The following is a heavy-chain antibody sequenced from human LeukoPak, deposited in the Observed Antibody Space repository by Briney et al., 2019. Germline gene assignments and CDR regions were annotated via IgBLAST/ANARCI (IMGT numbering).Heavy chain of an antibody. Sequence: PGGSLRLSCVVSGFTFSGYAMSWVRQAPGKGLEWVSAISDNGGSTYYADSVKGRFTISRDNSKNTLYLQMNSLRAEDTAVYYCAKRIQYSSSSAYFDYWGQGTLVTVSS. D-gene: IGHD6-6*01. J-gene: IGHJ4*02. CDR2: ISDNGGST. V-gene: IGHV3-23*01. CDR3: AKRIQYSSSSAYFDY. CDR1: GFTFSGYA.